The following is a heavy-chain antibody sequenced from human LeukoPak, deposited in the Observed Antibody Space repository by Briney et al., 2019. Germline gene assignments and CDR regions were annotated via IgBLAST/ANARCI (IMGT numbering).Heavy chain of an antibody. D-gene: IGHD6-19*01. Sequence: GGSLRLSCVASGSTSDDYDMSWVRQPPGKGLEWVSGINWNGGSTGYADSVKGRFTISRDNAKNSLYLQMNSLRAEDTALYYCARWLGNSRDAFDIWGQGTMVTVSS. V-gene: IGHV3-20*04. CDR1: GSTSDDYD. J-gene: IGHJ3*02. CDR3: ARWLGNSRDAFDI. CDR2: INWNGGST.